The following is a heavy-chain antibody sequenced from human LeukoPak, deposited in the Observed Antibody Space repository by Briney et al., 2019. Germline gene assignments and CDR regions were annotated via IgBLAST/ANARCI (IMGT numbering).Heavy chain of an antibody. CDR1: GGSISSYY. J-gene: IGHJ5*02. Sequence: SETLSLTCTVSGGSISSYYWSWIRQPPGKGLEWIGYIYYSGSTNYNPSLKSRVTISVDTSKNQFSLKLSSVTAADTAVYYCARGDLDPWGQGTLVAVSS. CDR3: ARGDLDP. V-gene: IGHV4-59*01. CDR2: IYYSGST.